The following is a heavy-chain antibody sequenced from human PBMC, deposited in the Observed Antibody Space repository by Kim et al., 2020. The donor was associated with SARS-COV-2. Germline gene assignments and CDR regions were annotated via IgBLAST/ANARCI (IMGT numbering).Heavy chain of an antibody. CDR2: IYTSGST. CDR1: GGSISSYY. V-gene: IGHV4-4*07. J-gene: IGHJ2*01. Sequence: SETLSLTCTVSGGSISSYYWSWIRQPAGKGLEWIGRIYTSGSTNYNPSLKSRVTMSVDTSKNQFSLKLSSVTAADTAVYYCARRTSSGWDWYFDLWGRGTLVTVSS. CDR3: ARRTSSGWDWYFDL. D-gene: IGHD6-19*01.